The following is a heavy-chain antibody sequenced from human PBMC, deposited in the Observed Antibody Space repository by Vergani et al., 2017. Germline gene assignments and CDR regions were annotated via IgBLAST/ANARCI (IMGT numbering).Heavy chain of an antibody. J-gene: IGHJ3*02. CDR1: GGSINPSSSF. CDR2: INYVGRT. V-gene: IGHV4-39*07. Sequence: QLQLQESGPGLVKPSETLSLICTVSGGSINPSSSFWGWIRQSPGKGLEWIGSINYVGRTYYIPSLQSRATVFVDTSKNQFSLNLTSVTAADTAVYYCARAPIGSTIFGVVIIRFAFVIWGQGTMVTVSS. D-gene: IGHD3-3*01. CDR3: ARAPIGSTIFGVVIIRFAFVI.